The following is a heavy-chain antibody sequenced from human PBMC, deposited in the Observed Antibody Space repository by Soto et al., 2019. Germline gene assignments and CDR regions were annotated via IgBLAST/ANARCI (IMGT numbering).Heavy chain of an antibody. D-gene: IGHD3-3*01. CDR2: IIPIFATA. Sequence: SVKVSCKASGGTFSSYAISWVRQAPGQGLEWMGGIIPIFATANDAQKFQGRVTITADESTSTAYMEIRSLRSEDTPVYYSAGNRDADFWSGLSYRRDVWGQGPTVTVSS. J-gene: IGHJ6*02. CDR3: AGNRDADFWSGLSYRRDV. V-gene: IGHV1-69*13. CDR1: GGTFSSYA.